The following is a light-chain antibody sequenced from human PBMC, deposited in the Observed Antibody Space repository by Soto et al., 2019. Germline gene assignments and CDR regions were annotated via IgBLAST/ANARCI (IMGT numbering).Light chain of an antibody. V-gene: IGKV3-11*01. CDR2: DAS. J-gene: IGKJ1*01. CDR1: QRISGY. Sequence: EIVVTQSQATLSWSPGERATLSCMANQRISGYLAWYQQRPGQAPRLLIYDASNRATGIPVRFSGSGSGTDYTLTITNLESEDFAVYYCQQRSNWPWTFGQGTKVDIK. CDR3: QQRSNWPWT.